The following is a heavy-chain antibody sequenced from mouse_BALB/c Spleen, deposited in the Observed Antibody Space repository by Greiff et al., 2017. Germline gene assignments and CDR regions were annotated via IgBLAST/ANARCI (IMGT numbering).Heavy chain of an antibody. CDR3: AGGHYYGYHWYFDV. Sequence: EVKLMESGPSLVKPSQTLSLTCSVTGDSITSGYWNWIRKFPGNKLEYMGYISYSGSTYYNPSLKSRISITRDTSKNQYYLQLNSVTTEDTATYYCAGGHYYGYHWYFDVWGAGTTVTVSS. CDR2: ISYSGST. V-gene: IGHV3-8*02. CDR1: GDSITSGY. D-gene: IGHD1-2*01. J-gene: IGHJ1*01.